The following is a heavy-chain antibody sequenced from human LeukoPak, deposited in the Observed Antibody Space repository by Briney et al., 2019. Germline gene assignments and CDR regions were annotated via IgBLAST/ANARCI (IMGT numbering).Heavy chain of an antibody. D-gene: IGHD2-15*01. Sequence: GGSLRLSCAASGFTFSDYYMSWIRQAPGKGLEWVSYISSSGSTIYYADSVKGRFTISRDNAKNSLYLQMNSLRTEDTAVYYCAKDLSAATNYYYFDYWGQGTLVTVSS. CDR1: GFTFSDYY. CDR2: ISSSGSTI. V-gene: IGHV3-11*01. CDR3: AKDLSAATNYYYFDY. J-gene: IGHJ4*02.